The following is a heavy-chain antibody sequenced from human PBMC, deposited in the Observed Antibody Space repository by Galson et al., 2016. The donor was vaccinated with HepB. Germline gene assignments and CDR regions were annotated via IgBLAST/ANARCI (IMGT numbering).Heavy chain of an antibody. D-gene: IGHD5-24*01. Sequence: SLRLSCAASGFTFSTYAMHWVRQAPGKGLEWVAVILYDGSHKHYRDSVKGRFTISRDNSKNTLYLQMNSLRREDTAAYYCARPRRWPQYYYGLDVWGQGTTVTVSS. V-gene: IGHV3-30-3*01. CDR3: ARPRRWPQYYYGLDV. CDR1: GFTFSTYA. CDR2: ILYDGSHK. J-gene: IGHJ6*02.